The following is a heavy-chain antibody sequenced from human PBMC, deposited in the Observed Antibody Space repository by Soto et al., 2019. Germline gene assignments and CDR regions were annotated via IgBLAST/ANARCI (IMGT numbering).Heavy chain of an antibody. V-gene: IGHV3-23*01. D-gene: IGHD3-3*01. CDR1: GFTFSSYA. CDR2: ISGSGGST. Sequence: PGGSLRLSCAASGFTFSSYAMRWVRQAPGEGLEWVSAISGSGGSTYYADSVKGRFTISRDNSKNTLYLQMNSLRAEDTAVYYCAKDPILGRNRYYYYYGMDVGGQGTTVTVSS. J-gene: IGHJ6*02. CDR3: AKDPILGRNRYYYYYGMDV.